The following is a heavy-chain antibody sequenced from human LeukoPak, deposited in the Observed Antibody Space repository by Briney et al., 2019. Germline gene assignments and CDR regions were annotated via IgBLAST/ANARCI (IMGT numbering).Heavy chain of an antibody. Sequence: PSETLSLTCSVSGGSISSSRYYWGWIRQPPGKGLEWIGNIYYSGSTYSTPSLKSRLTISVDTSKNHFSLKLSSVTAADTAVYYCARQSAVAGETLYNFDCWGQGTLVTVSS. V-gene: IGHV4-39*01. J-gene: IGHJ4*02. CDR2: IYYSGST. D-gene: IGHD6-13*01. CDR1: GGSISSSRYY. CDR3: ARQSAVAGETLYNFDC.